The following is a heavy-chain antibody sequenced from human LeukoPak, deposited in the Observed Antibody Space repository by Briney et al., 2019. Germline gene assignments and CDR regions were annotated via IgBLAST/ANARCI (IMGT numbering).Heavy chain of an antibody. V-gene: IGHV4-39*01. CDR2: IYYSGST. CDR1: GGSISSSSYY. J-gene: IGHJ4*02. Sequence: SETLSLTCTVSGGSISSSSYYWGWIRQPPGKGLEWIGSIYYSGSTYYNPSLKRRVTISVDTSKNQFSLKLSSVTAADTAVYYCARHSAADDYWGQGTLVTVSS. CDR3: ARHSAADDY. D-gene: IGHD6-13*01.